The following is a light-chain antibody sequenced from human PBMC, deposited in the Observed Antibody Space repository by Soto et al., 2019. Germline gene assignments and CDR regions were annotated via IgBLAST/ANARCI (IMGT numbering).Light chain of an antibody. J-gene: IGKJ1*01. CDR3: QQYNSYPWT. V-gene: IGKV1-5*03. CDR1: RSISSW. CDR2: KAS. Sequence: DIQMTQSPSTLSASVGDRVTITCRASRSISSWLAWYQQKPGKAPKLLIYKASSLESGVPSRFSGSGSGTEFSLTISRLQPDDFATYYCQQYNSYPWTFGQGTQVEI.